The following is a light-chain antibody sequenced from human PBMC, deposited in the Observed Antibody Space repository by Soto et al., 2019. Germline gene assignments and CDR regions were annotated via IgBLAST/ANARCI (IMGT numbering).Light chain of an antibody. CDR3: PQYNNRPPTRT. CDR2: GAS. CDR1: QSVSSN. Sequence: EIVMTQSPATLSVSPGERATLSCRASQSVSSNLAWYQQKPGQAPRLLIYGASTRATGIPARFSGSGSGTEFTLTISSLQSEDFAVYYCPQYNNRPPTRTFGQWTKVDIK. J-gene: IGKJ1*01. V-gene: IGKV3-15*01.